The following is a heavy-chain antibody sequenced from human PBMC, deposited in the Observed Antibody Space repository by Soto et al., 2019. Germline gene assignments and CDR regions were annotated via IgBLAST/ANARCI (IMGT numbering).Heavy chain of an antibody. CDR3: AKDRYYYDSSGYFLGFDFDY. CDR2: INSDGSST. D-gene: IGHD3-22*01. CDR1: GFTFSSYW. J-gene: IGHJ4*02. V-gene: IGHV3-74*01. Sequence: GGSLSLSCAASGFTFSSYWMHWVRQAPGKGLVWVSRINSDGSSTSYADSVKGRFTISRDNSKNTLYLQMNSLRAEDTAVYYCAKDRYYYDSSGYFLGFDFDYWGQGTLVTSPQ.